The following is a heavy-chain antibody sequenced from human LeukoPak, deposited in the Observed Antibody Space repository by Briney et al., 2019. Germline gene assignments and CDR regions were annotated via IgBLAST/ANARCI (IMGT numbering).Heavy chain of an antibody. Sequence: HPGRSLRLFCAASGFTFSSYGMHWVRQAPGKGLEWVAVIWYDGSNKYYADSVKGRFTISRDNSKNTLYLQMNSLRAEDTAVYYCAREGCSSTSCWGSFDYWGQGTLVTVSS. V-gene: IGHV3-33*01. D-gene: IGHD2-2*01. CDR1: GFTFSSYG. J-gene: IGHJ4*02. CDR2: IWYDGSNK. CDR3: AREGCSSTSCWGSFDY.